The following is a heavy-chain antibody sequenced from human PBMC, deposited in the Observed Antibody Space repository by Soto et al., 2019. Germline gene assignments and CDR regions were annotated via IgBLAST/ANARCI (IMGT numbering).Heavy chain of an antibody. V-gene: IGHV1-3*01. CDR1: GYTFTSYA. J-gene: IGHJ4*02. D-gene: IGHD3-22*01. Sequence: ASVKVSCKASGYTFTSYAMLWVRQAPGQRLEWMGWINAGNGNTKYSQKFQGRVTITRDTSASTAYMELSSLRSEDTAVYYCARGSGPMIEWHWGQGTLVTVSS. CDR3: ARGSGPMIEWH. CDR2: INAGNGNT.